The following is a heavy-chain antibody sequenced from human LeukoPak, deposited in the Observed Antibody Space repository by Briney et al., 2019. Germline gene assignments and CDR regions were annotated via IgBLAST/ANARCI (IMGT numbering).Heavy chain of an antibody. CDR2: IYYSGST. Sequence: SETLSLTCTVSGGSISSGGYYWSWIRQHPGKGLGWIGYIYYSGSTYYKPSLKSRVTISVDTSKNQFSLKLSSVTAADTAVYYCAREYYDILTGYHIFDYWGQGTLVTVSS. CDR1: GGSISSGGYY. CDR3: AREYYDILTGYHIFDY. D-gene: IGHD3-9*01. J-gene: IGHJ4*02. V-gene: IGHV4-31*03.